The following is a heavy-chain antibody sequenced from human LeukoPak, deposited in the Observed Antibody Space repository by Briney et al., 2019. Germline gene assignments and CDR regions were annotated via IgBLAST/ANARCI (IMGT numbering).Heavy chain of an antibody. CDR1: GYSFNNYW. CDR2: IYPGDSDT. V-gene: IGHV5-51*01. CDR3: ARGGDHYYQLNLLAP. Sequence: PGESLKISLNGSGYSFNNYWIGWGRQVPGEGLELMGIIYPGDSDTRYSPSFEGQVTLSDDKYIRPAYLQNSIPKAHDPAVYYRARGGDHYYQLNLLAPCSEGTLVTVSS. D-gene: IGHD1-26*01. J-gene: IGHJ5*02.